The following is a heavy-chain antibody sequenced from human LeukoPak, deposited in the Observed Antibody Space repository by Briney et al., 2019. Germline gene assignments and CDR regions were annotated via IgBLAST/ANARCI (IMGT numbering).Heavy chain of an antibody. CDR3: AKDREDYYDSSGPPV. Sequence: ASVKVSCKASGYTFTSHDINWVRQASGQGLEWMGSSNPSSGNTGYAQKFQGRVTMTRNTSISTAYMELSSLRSEDTAVYYCAKDREDYYDSSGPPVWGQGTLVTVSS. V-gene: IGHV1-8*01. J-gene: IGHJ4*02. D-gene: IGHD3-22*01. CDR2: SNPSSGNT. CDR1: GYTFTSHD.